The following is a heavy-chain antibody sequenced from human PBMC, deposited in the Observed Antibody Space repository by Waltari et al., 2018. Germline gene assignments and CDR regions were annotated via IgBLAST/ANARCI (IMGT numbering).Heavy chain of an antibody. CDR2: IYGGGST. D-gene: IGHD6-13*01. Sequence: EVQLVASGGGLIQPGGYLRLSCPASGFTVSSTTMRLFRQAPGKGIEWVSCIYGGGSTYYADSVKGRVTISRDNAKNSMYLQMNSLRAEDTALDHCARRDIAAAGTYDYWGQGTLVTVSS. CDR3: ARRDIAAAGTYDY. V-gene: IGHV3-53*01. CDR1: GFTVSSTT. J-gene: IGHJ4*02.